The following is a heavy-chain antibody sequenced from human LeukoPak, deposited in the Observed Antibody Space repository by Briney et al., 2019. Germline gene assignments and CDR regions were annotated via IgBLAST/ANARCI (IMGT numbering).Heavy chain of an antibody. CDR3: ARGQSNSAGYYYYYMDV. Sequence: GGSLRLSCAASGFTFSSYWMSWVRQAPGKGLEWVANIKQDGSEKYYVDSVKGRFTISRDNAKNSLYLQMNSLRAEDTAVYYCARGQSNSAGYYYYYMDVWGKGTTVTISS. CDR2: IKQDGSEK. V-gene: IGHV3-7*01. CDR1: GFTFSSYW. J-gene: IGHJ6*03. D-gene: IGHD6-25*01.